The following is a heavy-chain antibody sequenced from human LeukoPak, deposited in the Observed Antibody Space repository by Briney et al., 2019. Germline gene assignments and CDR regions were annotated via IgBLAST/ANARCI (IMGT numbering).Heavy chain of an antibody. CDR2: VSSDGGSE. Sequence: GRSLRLSCAASKFTFSSPVMHWVRQAPGKGLEWVAAVSSDGGSEIYEDSVKDRFIISRDNSKNTLYLQMNSLRAEDTAVYYCARWDAFDIWGQGTMVTVSS. CDR1: KFTFSSPV. V-gene: IGHV3-30-3*01. J-gene: IGHJ3*02. CDR3: ARWDAFDI.